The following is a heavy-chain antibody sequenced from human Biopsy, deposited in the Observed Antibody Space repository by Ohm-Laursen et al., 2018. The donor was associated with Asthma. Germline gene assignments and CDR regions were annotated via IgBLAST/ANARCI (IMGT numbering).Heavy chain of an antibody. CDR1: GFSFSNFT. J-gene: IGHJ3*02. D-gene: IGHD1-1*01. CDR3: VRDGTDDAFDI. Sequence: SLRLSCAASGFSFSNFTIHWVRQAPGKGLEWVGVISKDASTQDYADSVKGRFTMARDNSKNTLDLQMNSLREEDTAVYYCVRDGTDDAFDIWGQGTVVSVSS. V-gene: IGHV3-30*01. CDR2: ISKDASTQ.